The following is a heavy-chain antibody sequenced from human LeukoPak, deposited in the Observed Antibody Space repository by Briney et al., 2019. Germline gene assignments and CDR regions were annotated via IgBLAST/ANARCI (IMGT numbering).Heavy chain of an antibody. Sequence: GASLKISCKGSGYSFTNYWIGWVRQMPGEGLEWVGIIYPGDSDTRYSPSFQGQVTISADKSISTAYLQWGSLRASDTAMYYCARRATSLSYFDYWGQGTLVTVSS. D-gene: IGHD5/OR15-5a*01. J-gene: IGHJ4*02. CDR2: IYPGDSDT. CDR1: GYSFTNYW. V-gene: IGHV5-51*01. CDR3: ARRATSLSYFDY.